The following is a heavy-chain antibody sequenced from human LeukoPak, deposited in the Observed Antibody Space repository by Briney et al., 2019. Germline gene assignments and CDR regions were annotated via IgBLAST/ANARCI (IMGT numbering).Heavy chain of an antibody. V-gene: IGHV1-2*02. Sequence: ASVKVSCKASGYTFTSYYMHWVRQAPGQGLEWMGIINPNSGGTNYAQKFQGRVTMTRDTSISTVYMELSRLRSDDTAVYYCARVGYYESSGYYEYWGQGTLVTVSS. D-gene: IGHD3-22*01. CDR1: GYTFTSYY. J-gene: IGHJ4*02. CDR3: ARVGYYESSGYYEY. CDR2: INPNSGGT.